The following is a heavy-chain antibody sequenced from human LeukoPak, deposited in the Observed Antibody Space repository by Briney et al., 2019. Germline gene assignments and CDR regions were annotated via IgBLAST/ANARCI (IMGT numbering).Heavy chain of an antibody. Sequence: GGSLRLSCAASGFTFSSYSMNWVRQAPGKGLEWVSPISSSSYIYYADSVKGRFTISRDNAKNSLYLQMNSLRAEDTAVYYCARGMITSEDYWGQGTLVTVSS. CDR1: GFTFSSYS. V-gene: IGHV3-21*01. D-gene: IGHD3-16*01. CDR3: ARGMITSEDY. J-gene: IGHJ4*02. CDR2: ISSSSYI.